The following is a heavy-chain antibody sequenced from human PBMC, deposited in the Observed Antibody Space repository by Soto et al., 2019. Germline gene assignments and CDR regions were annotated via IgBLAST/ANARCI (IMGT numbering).Heavy chain of an antibody. CDR1: GGSISSGGYS. D-gene: IGHD2-2*01. CDR2: IYHSGST. J-gene: IGHJ5*02. Sequence: QLQLQESGPGLVKPSQTLSLTCAVSGGSISSGGYSWSWIRQPPGKGLEWIGYIYHSGSTYYNPSFKSTVTISVDRSKNQFSLTLSSVTAADTAVYYCARVPDRWGQGTLVTVSS. CDR3: ARVPDR. V-gene: IGHV4-30-2*01.